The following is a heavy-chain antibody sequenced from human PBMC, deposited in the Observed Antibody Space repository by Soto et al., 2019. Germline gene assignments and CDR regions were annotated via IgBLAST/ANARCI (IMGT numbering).Heavy chain of an antibody. CDR1: GFTFSSFA. CDR3: AKTRGAMIYAISVYGMDV. Sequence: EVQLLESGGGLVQPGGSLRLSCAASGFTFSSFALNWVRQAPGKGLEWVSIISGSADSTFYADSVKGRFTISRHNSNNILYVQINSLRAEDTAVYYCAKTRGAMIYAISVYGMDVWGQGTTVTVSS. V-gene: IGHV3-23*01. D-gene: IGHD2-8*01. CDR2: ISGSADST. J-gene: IGHJ6*02.